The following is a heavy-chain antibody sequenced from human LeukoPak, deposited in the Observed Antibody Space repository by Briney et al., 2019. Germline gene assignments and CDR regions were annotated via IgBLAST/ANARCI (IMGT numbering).Heavy chain of an antibody. CDR2: ITTDGSIT. D-gene: IGHD6-6*01. J-gene: IGHJ4*02. CDR1: GFSFSRHW. CDR3: ARGGRDIAALDY. V-gene: IGHV3-74*01. Sequence: PGGSLRLSCAASGFSFSRHWMYWVRQPPGKGLVWVWRITTDGSITTYADSVGGRFTISRDNAKKTLYLQTNSLRAEDTAVYYCARGGRDIAALDYWGQGTLATVSS.